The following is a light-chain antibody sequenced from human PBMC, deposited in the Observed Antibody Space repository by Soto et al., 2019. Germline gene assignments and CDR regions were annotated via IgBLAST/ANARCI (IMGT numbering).Light chain of an antibody. V-gene: IGLV2-14*01. J-gene: IGLJ1*01. CDR3: SSYTSSSTVV. Sequence: QSALTQPASVSGSPGQSITISCTGTSSDVGGYNYVSWYQQHPGKAPKLMIYEVSNRPSGVSNRFSGSKSGNTASLTTSGLQAEDEADYYCSSYTSSSTVVFGTGTKLTVL. CDR1: SSDVGGYNY. CDR2: EVS.